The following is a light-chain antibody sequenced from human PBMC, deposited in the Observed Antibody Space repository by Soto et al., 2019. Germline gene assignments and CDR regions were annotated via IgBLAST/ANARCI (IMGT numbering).Light chain of an antibody. CDR1: QSLLHSNGYNY. CDR3: MQDLQTPYT. J-gene: IGKJ2*01. Sequence: DIVLTQSPLSLPVTPGEPASISCRSSQSLLHSNGYNYLDWYLQKPGQSPQLLIYLGSNRASGVHDRFSGSGSRTGFTLRISRVEAEDVGVYYCMQDLQTPYTFGQGTKLEIK. CDR2: LGS. V-gene: IGKV2-28*01.